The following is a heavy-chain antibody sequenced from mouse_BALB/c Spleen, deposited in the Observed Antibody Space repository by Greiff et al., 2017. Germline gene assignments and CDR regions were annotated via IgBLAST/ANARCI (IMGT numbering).Heavy chain of an antibody. V-gene: IGHV5-6-4*01. J-gene: IGHJ1*01. D-gene: IGHD1-1*01. CDR3: TREYYYGTWYFDV. CDR1: GFTFSSYT. Sequence: EVKLVESGGGLVKPGGSLKLSCAASGFTFSSYTMSWVRQTPEKRLEWVATISSGGSYTYYPASVKGRFTIARDNAKNTLYLQMSSLKSEDTAMYYCTREYYYGTWYFDVWGAGTTVTVSS. CDR2: ISSGGSYT.